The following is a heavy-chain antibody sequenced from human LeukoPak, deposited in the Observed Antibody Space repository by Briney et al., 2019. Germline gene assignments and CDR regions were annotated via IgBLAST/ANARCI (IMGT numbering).Heavy chain of an antibody. CDR1: GFTFSSYG. Sequence: GRSLRLSCAASGFTFSSYGMHWVRQAPGKGLEWVAVISYDGSNKYYADSVKGRFTISRDNPKNTLYLQMNSLRAEDTAVYYCAAGQSYWGQGTLVTVSS. V-gene: IGHV3-30*03. D-gene: IGHD6-13*01. J-gene: IGHJ4*02. CDR2: ISYDGSNK. CDR3: AAGQSY.